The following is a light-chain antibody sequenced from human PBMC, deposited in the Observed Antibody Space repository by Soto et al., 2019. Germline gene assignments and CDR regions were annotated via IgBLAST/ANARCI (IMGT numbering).Light chain of an antibody. J-gene: IGKJ1*01. CDR3: QHYNNWPPWT. Sequence: EIELTHSPATLSLSPWEIASLSCRASQSVSSSYLAWYQQKPGQAPRLLIYGASTRATGIPARFSGSGSGTEFTLTISSLQSEDFAVYYCQHYNNWPPWTFGQGTKVDIK. CDR2: GAS. CDR1: QSVSSSY. V-gene: IGKV3-15*01.